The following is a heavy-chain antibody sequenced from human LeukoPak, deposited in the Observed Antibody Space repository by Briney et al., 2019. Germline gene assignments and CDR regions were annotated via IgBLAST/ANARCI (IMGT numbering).Heavy chain of an antibody. Sequence: GGSLRLSCAAPDVTLSTVTMHWVRQAPGKGLEWVSSISSSSRTINYADSVQGRFTVSRDNANNPMYFQMNELRREDTAVYYCAKGSPRGGLDSWGQGTLVTVSS. V-gene: IGHV3-48*01. D-gene: IGHD1-14*01. CDR3: AKGSPRGGLDS. J-gene: IGHJ4*02. CDR2: ISSSSRTI. CDR1: DVTLSTVT.